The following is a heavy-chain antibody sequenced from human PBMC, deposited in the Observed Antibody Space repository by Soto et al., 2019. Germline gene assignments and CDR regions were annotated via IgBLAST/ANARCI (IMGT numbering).Heavy chain of an antibody. J-gene: IGHJ6*02. CDR3: ARSYSNYQGYYYYGMDV. V-gene: IGHV1-8*02. CDR2: MNPNSGNT. D-gene: IGHD4-4*01. CDR1: GGTFSSYA. Sequence: ASVKVSCKASGGTFSSYAISWVRQATGQGLEWMGWMNPNSGNTGYAQKFQGRVTMTRNTSISTAYMGLSSLRSEDTAVYYCARSYSNYQGYYYYGMDVWGQGTTVTVSS.